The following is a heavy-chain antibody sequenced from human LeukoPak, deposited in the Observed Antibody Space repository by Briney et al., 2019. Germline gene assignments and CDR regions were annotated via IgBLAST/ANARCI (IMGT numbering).Heavy chain of an antibody. J-gene: IGHJ6*02. CDR1: GFTFDDYT. CDR2: ISWDGGST. D-gene: IGHD3-3*01. V-gene: IGHV3-43*01. CDR3: AKGSPKDFYGMDV. Sequence: GGSLRLSCAASGFTFDDYTMHWVRQAPGKGLEWVSLISWDGGSTYYADSVKGRFTISRDNGKNSLYLQMNSLRTEDTALYYCAKGSPKDFYGMDVWGQGTTVTVSS.